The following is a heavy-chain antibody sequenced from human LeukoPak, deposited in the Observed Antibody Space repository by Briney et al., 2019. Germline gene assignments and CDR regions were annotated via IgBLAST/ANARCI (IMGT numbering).Heavy chain of an antibody. CDR3: ARDLFGSGSYGH. CDR2: IRTDGTTK. Sequence: GGSLKLSCAASGFTLTSYGMHWVRQAPGKGPEWVSFIRTDGTTKYYADSVEGRFTISRDSAKNTLYLQMNSLRAEDTAVYYCARDLFGSGSYGHWGQGTLVTVSS. V-gene: IGHV3-30*02. J-gene: IGHJ4*02. CDR1: GFTLTSYG. D-gene: IGHD3-10*01.